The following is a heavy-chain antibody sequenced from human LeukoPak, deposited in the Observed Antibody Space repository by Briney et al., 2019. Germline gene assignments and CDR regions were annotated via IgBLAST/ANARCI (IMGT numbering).Heavy chain of an antibody. J-gene: IGHJ4*02. Sequence: GGSLRLSCAASGFTFSSYSMNWVRQTPGKGLEWVSSISSSSSYIYYADSVKGRFTISRDNAKNSLYLQMNSLRAEDTAVYYCAREKTDYDFWSGFDYWGQGTLVTVSS. CDR2: ISSSSSYI. CDR1: GFTFSSYS. CDR3: AREKTDYDFWSGFDY. V-gene: IGHV3-21*01. D-gene: IGHD3-3*01.